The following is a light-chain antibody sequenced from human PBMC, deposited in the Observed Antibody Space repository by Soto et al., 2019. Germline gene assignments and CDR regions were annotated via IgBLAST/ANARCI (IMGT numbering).Light chain of an antibody. CDR2: AAS. CDR1: HIISSY. V-gene: IGKV1-39*01. Sequence: DIQMTQSPSSLSASVGDRVTITCRASHIISSYLNWYQQKPGKAPKLLIYAASSLQSGVPSRFSGSGSGTDFTLTISSLQPEDFATYYCQQSYSTRITFGQGTRLEIK. CDR3: QQSYSTRIT. J-gene: IGKJ5*01.